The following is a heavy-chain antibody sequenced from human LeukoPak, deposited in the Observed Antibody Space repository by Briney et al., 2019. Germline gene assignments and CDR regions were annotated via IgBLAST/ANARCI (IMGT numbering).Heavy chain of an antibody. D-gene: IGHD6-19*01. V-gene: IGHV4-59*01. CDR1: GGSISSYY. CDR3: AREYIPPGIAVAGTKGSGAFDI. J-gene: IGHJ3*02. CDR2: IYYSGST. Sequence: SETLSLTCTVSGGSISSYYWSWIRQPPGKGLEWIGYIYYSGSTNYNPSLKSRVTISVDTSKNQFSLKLSSVTAADTAVYYCAREYIPPGIAVAGTKGSGAFDIWGQGTMVTVSS.